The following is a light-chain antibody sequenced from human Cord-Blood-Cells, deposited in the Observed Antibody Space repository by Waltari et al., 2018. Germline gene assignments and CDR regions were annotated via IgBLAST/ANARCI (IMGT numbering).Light chain of an antibody. CDR3: QQGYITRT. CDR2: AAS. CDR1: QSINSY. V-gene: IGKV1-39*01. J-gene: IGKJ1*01. Sequence: DIQMIQSPSSLSASVGYRVNITCRASQSINSYLNWYQKTPGKAPKLLIYAASSAQSGVTTRCSSSGSRKDSTPTISRLQPEDVATYYCQQGYITRTFGQGTKVEIK.